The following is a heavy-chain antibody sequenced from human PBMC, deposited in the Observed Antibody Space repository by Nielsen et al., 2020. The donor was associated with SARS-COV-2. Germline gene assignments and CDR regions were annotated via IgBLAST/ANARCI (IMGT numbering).Heavy chain of an antibody. CDR1: GGSFSGYY. Sequence: SETLSLTCAVYGGSFSGYYWSWIRQPPGEGLEWIGEINHSGSTNYNPSLKSRVTISVDTSKNQFSLKLSSVTAADTAVYYCASAPAVINWGQGTLVTVSS. CDR2: INHSGST. D-gene: IGHD2/OR15-2a*01. V-gene: IGHV4-34*01. CDR3: ASAPAVIN. J-gene: IGHJ4*02.